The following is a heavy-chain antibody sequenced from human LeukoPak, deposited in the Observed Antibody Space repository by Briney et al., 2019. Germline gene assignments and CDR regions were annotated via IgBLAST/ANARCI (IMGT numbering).Heavy chain of an antibody. J-gene: IGHJ4*02. CDR1: GFTFSNYA. CDR2: ISFDGSNK. Sequence: GRSLRLSCAASGFTFSNYAIHWVRQAPGKGLEWVAVISFDGSNKYYPDSVKGRFTFSRDNSKNTLYLQMNSLTTEDTAVYYCARGSGYDSSYFDYWGQGTLVTVSS. CDR3: ARGSGYDSSYFDY. D-gene: IGHD5-12*01. V-gene: IGHV3-30*04.